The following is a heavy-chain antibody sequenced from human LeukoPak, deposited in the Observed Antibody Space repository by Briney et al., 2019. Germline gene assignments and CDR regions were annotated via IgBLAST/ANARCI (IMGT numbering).Heavy chain of an antibody. CDR3: ARDNTAGEVAGWLDP. V-gene: IGHV1-46*01. Sequence: GASVKVSCKASGYSFTSHYMHWVRQAPGQGLEWLGLINPSGSSTLYAQKFQGRVTMTRDMSTTTDYMELSSLRSEDTAVYYCARDNTAGEVAGWLDPWGQGTLVTVSS. CDR2: INPSGSST. J-gene: IGHJ5*02. CDR1: GYSFTSHY. D-gene: IGHD1-26*01.